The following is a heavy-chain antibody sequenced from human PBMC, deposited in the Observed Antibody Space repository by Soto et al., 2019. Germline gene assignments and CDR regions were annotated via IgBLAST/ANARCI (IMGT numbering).Heavy chain of an antibody. CDR1: GVTVSSNY. CDR2: ISWNSGTI. CDR3: AKDMRGGSSSSRYYYGLDV. J-gene: IGHJ6*02. V-gene: IGHV3-9*01. D-gene: IGHD6-13*01. Sequence: GGSLRLSCAASGVTVSSNYMSWVRQAPGKGLEWVSGISWNSGTIVYADSVKGRFTISRDNAKNSLYLQMNSLRGEDTALYYCAKDMRGGSSSSRYYYGLDVWGQGTTVTVSS.